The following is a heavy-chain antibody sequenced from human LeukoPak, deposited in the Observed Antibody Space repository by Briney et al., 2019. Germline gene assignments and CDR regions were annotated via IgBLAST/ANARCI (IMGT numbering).Heavy chain of an antibody. CDR3: ARAVCPTIKFCDSFYFMDV. J-gene: IGHJ6*03. Sequence: PGGSLRLSCAASGFSFDDLGMTWVRQVPGGGLKWVAGINWNGASTGYADSVRGRFTISRDNAKNSLYLQMNSLRAEDTALYYCARAVCPTIKFCDSFYFMDVWGKGTTVNVS. CDR2: INWNGAST. CDR1: GFSFDDLG. V-gene: IGHV3-20*04. D-gene: IGHD1/OR15-1a*01.